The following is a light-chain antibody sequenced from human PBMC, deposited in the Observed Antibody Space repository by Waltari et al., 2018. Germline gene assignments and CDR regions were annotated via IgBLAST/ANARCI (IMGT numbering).Light chain of an antibody. CDR1: QSVFHTNNKKY. CDR3: QQYYSTPNT. V-gene: IGKV4-1*01. J-gene: IGKJ2*01. Sequence: EIVITQSPDSMAVSLGERATINCKSSQSVFHTNNKKYLAWYQQKPGQPPKRLIYWASTRESGVPDRFSGSGSGTDFTLAISSLQAEDVAVYYCQQYYSTPNTFGQGTQVEIK. CDR2: WAS.